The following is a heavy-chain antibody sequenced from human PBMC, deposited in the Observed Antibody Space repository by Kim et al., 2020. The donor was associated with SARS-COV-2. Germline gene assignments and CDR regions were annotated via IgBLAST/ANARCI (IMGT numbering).Heavy chain of an antibody. CDR3: ARDLGLVVVGANAFDI. V-gene: IGHV1-18*01. D-gene: IGHD2-15*01. Sequence: KLQGRVTMTTDTSTSTAYMELRSLRSDDTAVYYCARDLGLVVVGANAFDIWGQGTMVTVSS. J-gene: IGHJ3*02.